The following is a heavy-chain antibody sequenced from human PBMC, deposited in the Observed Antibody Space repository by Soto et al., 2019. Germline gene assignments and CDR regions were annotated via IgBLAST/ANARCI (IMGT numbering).Heavy chain of an antibody. V-gene: IGHV3-33*01. Sequence: QVQLVESGGGVVQPGRSLRLSCAASGFIFSSYGMHWVRQAPGKGLEWVAVIWYDGSNKYSADSVKGRFTISRDNSKNTRYLQVNSLISDDTAVDYCARARHYGDYHFDNWGQGTLVTVSS. CDR2: IWYDGSNK. J-gene: IGHJ4*02. D-gene: IGHD4-17*01. CDR3: ARARHYGDYHFDN. CDR1: GFIFSSYG.